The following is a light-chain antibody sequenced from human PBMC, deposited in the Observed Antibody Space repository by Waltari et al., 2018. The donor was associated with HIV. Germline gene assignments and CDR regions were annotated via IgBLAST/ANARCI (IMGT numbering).Light chain of an antibody. J-gene: IGLJ2*01. Sequence: QSALTQPASVSGSPGQWITISCNGTISYLGSYNLVSGYQQYPCRAPKLIIYEVSKRPSGVSDRFSGSKSGNRASLTVAGLKVEDEADYYCCSYVGGRVFVLFGGGTRLTV. V-gene: IGLV2-23*02. CDR3: CSYVGGRVFVL. CDR2: EVS. CDR1: ISYLGSYNL.